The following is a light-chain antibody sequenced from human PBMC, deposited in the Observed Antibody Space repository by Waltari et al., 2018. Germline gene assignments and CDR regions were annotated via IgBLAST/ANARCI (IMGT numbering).Light chain of an antibody. J-gene: IGLJ2*01. CDR3: AAWDDSLNGL. CDR2: SNN. Sequence: QSVLTQPPSVSGAPGQRVTISCSGSRSNIGKTNGNWYQQVPGTAPKLPIFSNNQRSSGVPDRFSGSKSGTSASLAISGLQSEDEADYFCAAWDDSLNGLFGGGTKLTVL. CDR1: RSNIGKTN. V-gene: IGLV1-44*01.